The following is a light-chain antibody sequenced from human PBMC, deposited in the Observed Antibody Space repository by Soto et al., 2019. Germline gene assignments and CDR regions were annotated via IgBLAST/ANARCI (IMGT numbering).Light chain of an antibody. CDR1: RRDVGGYNY. CDR3: SSYTISNTLPFV. Sequence: QSVLTXPASVSGSPGQSITISCTGTRRDVGGYNYVSWYQQYPGKSPKLLIYEVTHRPSGVSNRFSGSKSGNTASLTISGPQAEDEADYYCSSYTISNTLPFVFGTGTKVTVL. J-gene: IGLJ1*01. CDR2: EVT. V-gene: IGLV2-14*01.